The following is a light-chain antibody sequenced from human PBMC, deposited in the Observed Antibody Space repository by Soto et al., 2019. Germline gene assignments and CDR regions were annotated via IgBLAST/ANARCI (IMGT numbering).Light chain of an antibody. CDR2: LAT. CDR3: MQALQTPFT. J-gene: IGKJ4*01. CDR1: RSLLQTNGNNY. V-gene: IGKV2-28*01. Sequence: DIVMTQSPLSLPVTPGEPASISCRSSRSLLQTNGNNYLDWYLQKPGQSPQLLISLATNRASGVPDRFSGSGSGTDFTLQISRVEAEDVGVYYCMQALQTPFTFGGGTKVDIK.